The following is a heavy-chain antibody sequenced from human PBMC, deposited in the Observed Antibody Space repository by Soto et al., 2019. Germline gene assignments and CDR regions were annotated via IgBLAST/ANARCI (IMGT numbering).Heavy chain of an antibody. CDR2: MNPNSGNT. Sequence: GASVKVSCKASGYTFTSYDINWVRQATGQGLEWMGWMNPNSGNTGYAQKFQGRVTMTRNTSISTAYMELSSLRSEDTAVYYCARLPPEGGYYDSSGYYVDYWGQGTLVTAPQ. CDR1: GYTFTSYD. D-gene: IGHD3-22*01. J-gene: IGHJ4*02. CDR3: ARLPPEGGYYDSSGYYVDY. V-gene: IGHV1-8*01.